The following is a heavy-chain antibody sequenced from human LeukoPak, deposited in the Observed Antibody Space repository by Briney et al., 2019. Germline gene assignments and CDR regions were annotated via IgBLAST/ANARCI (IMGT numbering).Heavy chain of an antibody. J-gene: IGHJ6*02. CDR2: IYYSGST. CDR3: ARLPRNGSYPFYYYGMDV. CDR1: GGSISSSNYY. Sequence: SETLSLTCTVSGGSISSSNYYWGWIRQTPGKGLEWIGSIYYSGSTYYNPSLKSRVTISVDTSKNQFSLKLSSVTAADTAVYYCARLPRNGSYPFYYYGMDVWGQGTTVTVSS. V-gene: IGHV4-39*01. D-gene: IGHD1-26*01.